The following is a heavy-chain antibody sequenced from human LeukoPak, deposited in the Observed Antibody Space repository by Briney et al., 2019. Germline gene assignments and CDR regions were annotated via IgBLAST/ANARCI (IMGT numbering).Heavy chain of an antibody. Sequence: GRSLRLSCAASGFTFSSYAMHWDRQAPGKGLGWVAVISYDGSNKYYADSVKGRFTISRDNSKNTLYLQMNSLRAEDTAVYYCASAYGEEGYYFDYWGQGTLVTVSS. J-gene: IGHJ4*02. CDR1: GFTFSSYA. CDR2: ISYDGSNK. CDR3: ASAYGEEGYYFDY. V-gene: IGHV3-30-3*01. D-gene: IGHD4-17*01.